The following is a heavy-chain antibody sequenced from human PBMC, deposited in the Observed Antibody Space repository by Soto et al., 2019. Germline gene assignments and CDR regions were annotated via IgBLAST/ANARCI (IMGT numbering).Heavy chain of an antibody. CDR3: ARDGHDSFWSAFYYYYVLAF. J-gene: IGHJ6*02. CDR1: GYTFTSYY. V-gene: IGHV1-46*01. Sequence: ASVKVSCKASGYTFTSYYMHWVRQAPGQGLEWMGIINPSGGSTSYAQKFQGRVTMTRDTSTSTVYMELSSLRSEDTAVYYCARDGHDSFWSAFYYYYVLAFCGQGSTVIVSS. CDR2: INPSGGST. D-gene: IGHD5-18*01.